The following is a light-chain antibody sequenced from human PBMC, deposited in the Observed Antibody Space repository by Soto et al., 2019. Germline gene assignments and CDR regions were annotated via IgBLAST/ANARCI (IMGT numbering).Light chain of an antibody. V-gene: IGLV2-14*01. CDR3: SSYTSSSTYV. J-gene: IGLJ1*01. CDR1: SSDVGGSNY. CDR2: DVS. Sequence: QSALTQPASVSGFPGQSITISCTGTSSDVGGSNYVSWYQQHPGKAPKLIISDVSYRPSGVSNRFSGSKSGNTASLTISGLQVEDEADYYCSSYTSSSTYVFGTGTKVTVL.